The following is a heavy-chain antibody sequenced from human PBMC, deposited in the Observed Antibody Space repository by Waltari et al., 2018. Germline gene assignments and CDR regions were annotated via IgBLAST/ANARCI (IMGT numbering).Heavy chain of an antibody. CDR1: GGSFSTYH. J-gene: IGHJ1*01. CDR3: AGYRRPDRAMIEV. D-gene: IGHD3-16*01. CDR2: IATSGNT. V-gene: IGHV4-4*07. Sequence: QVQLQESGPGLVKDSETLSLTCTVSGGSFSTYHWSWIRQPAGRGLEWVGGIATSGNTIYNPSPKSRVAMSVDTAKNQFSLMLTSTTSADTAMYYCAGYRRPDRAMIEVWGQGTLVTVSS.